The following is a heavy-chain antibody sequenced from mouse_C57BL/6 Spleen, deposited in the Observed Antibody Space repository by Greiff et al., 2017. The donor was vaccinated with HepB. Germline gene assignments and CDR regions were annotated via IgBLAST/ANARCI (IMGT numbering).Heavy chain of an antibody. CDR1: GYTFTSYW. CDR2: IHPNSGST. D-gene: IGHD2-2*01. J-gene: IGHJ4*01. Sequence: QVQLQQPGAKLVKPGASVKLSCKASGYTFTSYWMHWVKQRPGKGLEWIGMIHPNSGSTNYNEKFKSKATLTVDKSSSTAYMQLSSLTSEDSAVYYCARGGLPYAMDYWGQGTSVTVSS. CDR3: ARGGLPYAMDY. V-gene: IGHV1-64*01.